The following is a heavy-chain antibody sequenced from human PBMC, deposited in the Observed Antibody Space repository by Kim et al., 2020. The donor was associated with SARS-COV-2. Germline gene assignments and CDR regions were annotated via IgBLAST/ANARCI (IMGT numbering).Heavy chain of an antibody. CDR1: GFTFGDYA. J-gene: IGHJ6*02. CDR2: ISWNSGSI. Sequence: GGSLRLSCAASGFTFGDYAMHWVRQAPGKGLEWVSGISWNSGSIGYADSVKGRFTISRDNAKNSLYLQMNSLRAEDTALYYCAKRKKLPDSSSSSSFHLCYSYGLDVWGQGTTVTVS. CDR3: AKRKKLPDSSSSSSFHLCYSYGLDV. D-gene: IGHD6-6*01. V-gene: IGHV3-9*01.